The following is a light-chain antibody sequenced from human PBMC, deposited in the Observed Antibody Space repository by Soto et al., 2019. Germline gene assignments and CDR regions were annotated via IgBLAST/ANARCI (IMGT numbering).Light chain of an antibody. CDR2: DVS. Sequence: QSVLTQPRSGSGSPGQSVTISCTGTSTDVGGYNYVSWYQQHPGKVPKLMIYDVSKRPSGVPDRFSGSKSGNTASLTISGLQAEDEADYYCCSYAGSYTYVFGTGTKVTVL. CDR1: STDVGGYNY. V-gene: IGLV2-11*01. CDR3: CSYAGSYTYV. J-gene: IGLJ1*01.